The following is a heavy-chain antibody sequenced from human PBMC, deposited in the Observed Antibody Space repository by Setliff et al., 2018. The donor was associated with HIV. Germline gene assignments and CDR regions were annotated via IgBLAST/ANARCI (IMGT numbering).Heavy chain of an antibody. Sequence: PSETLSLTCAVYGGSFSGYYWSWIRQPPGKGLEWIGEINHSGSTNYNASLKSRVTLSLDTSKNQFSLKVSSVTAADTALYYCASAFVPYGYGLDYFDYWGQGTLVTVSS. D-gene: IGHD5-18*01. CDR1: GGSFSGYY. CDR3: ASAFVPYGYGLDYFDY. V-gene: IGHV4-34*01. CDR2: INHSGST. J-gene: IGHJ4*02.